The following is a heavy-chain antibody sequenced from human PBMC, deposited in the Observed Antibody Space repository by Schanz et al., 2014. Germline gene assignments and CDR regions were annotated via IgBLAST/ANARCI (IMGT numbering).Heavy chain of an antibody. CDR1: GFTFSTFA. CDR2: IKSKTDGETT. J-gene: IGHJ5*02. V-gene: IGHV3-15*01. Sequence: EVQLLESGGGLVQPGGSLRLSCAASGFTFSTFAMHWVRQAPGKGLEWLGRIKSKTDGETTDYAAPVKGRFSISRDDSQSTLYLQMNSLKIEDTAVYYCATASSPVREAGAGSSFHLWGQGTLVTVSP. D-gene: IGHD6-13*01. CDR3: ATASSPVREAGAGSSFHL.